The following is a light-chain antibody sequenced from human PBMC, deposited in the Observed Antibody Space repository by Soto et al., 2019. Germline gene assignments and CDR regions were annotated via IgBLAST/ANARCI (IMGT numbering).Light chain of an antibody. Sequence: QSVLTQSSSASASLGSSVKLTCTLSSGHSSYIIAWHQQQPGKAPRYLMKLEDTGIYNKGSGVPDRFSGSSSGADRYLTISNLQFEDEADYYCETWDSNTVVFGGGTKVTVL. V-gene: IGLV4-60*02. CDR3: ETWDSNTVV. CDR1: SGHSSYI. CDR2: LEDTGIY. J-gene: IGLJ2*01.